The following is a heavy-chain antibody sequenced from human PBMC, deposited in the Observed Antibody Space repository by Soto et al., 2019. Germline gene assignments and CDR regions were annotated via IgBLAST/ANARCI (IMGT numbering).Heavy chain of an antibody. CDR3: ARGVRVSAYLDYYMDV. CDR2: INPDNGDT. D-gene: IGHD3-10*02. CDR1: GYTFSNFG. J-gene: IGHJ6*03. V-gene: IGHV1-18*01. Sequence: QVQLVQSGAEVKKPGASLKVSCKASGYTFSNFGVSWVRQAPGQGLEWIGWINPDNGDTNYGQKFQGRATMTTHTFTNTAYMEVRGLRSDDTAVYYCARGVRVSAYLDYYMDVWGEGTTVTVSS.